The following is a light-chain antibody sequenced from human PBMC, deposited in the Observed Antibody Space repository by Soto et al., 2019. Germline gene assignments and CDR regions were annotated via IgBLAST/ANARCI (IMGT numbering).Light chain of an antibody. J-gene: IGKJ4*01. Sequence: DIQMTQSPSTLSASVGDRVTITCRASQTINSWLAWYQQKPGKAPKLLIYKASYLQSWVPSTFSGSGSGTEFTLTITSLQAEDVAVYYCQQYYSLPLTFGGGTKVDI. CDR2: KAS. CDR3: QQYYSLPLT. V-gene: IGKV1-5*03. CDR1: QTINSW.